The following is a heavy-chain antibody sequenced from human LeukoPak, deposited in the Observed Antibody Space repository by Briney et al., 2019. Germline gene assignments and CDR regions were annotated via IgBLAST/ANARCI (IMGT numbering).Heavy chain of an antibody. CDR1: GGSISSYY. CDR2: IYYSGST. CDR3: ARHTKVTAISYGMDV. V-gene: IGHV4-59*08. Sequence: PSETLSLTCTVSGGSISSYYCSWTRQPPGKGLEWIGYIYYSGSTNYNPSLTSRVTISVDTSKNQFSLKLSSVTAADTAVYYCARHTKVTAISYGMDVWGQGTTVTVAS. D-gene: IGHD2-21*02. J-gene: IGHJ6*02.